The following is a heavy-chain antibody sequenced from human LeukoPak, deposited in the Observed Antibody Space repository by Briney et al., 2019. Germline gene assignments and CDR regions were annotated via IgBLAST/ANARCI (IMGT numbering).Heavy chain of an antibody. CDR1: GFIFSNYG. D-gene: IGHD6-19*01. J-gene: IGHJ4*02. V-gene: IGHV3-33*01. CDR2: IWYDGRTK. CDR3: AREWGRIAVAGGPGY. Sequence: GGSLRLSCEVSGFIFSNYGMHWVRQAPGKGLEWVALIWYDGRTKFHADSVRGRFTISGDNSANTQYLQMSSLRVEDTAVYYCAREWGRIAVAGGPGYWGQGALVTVSS.